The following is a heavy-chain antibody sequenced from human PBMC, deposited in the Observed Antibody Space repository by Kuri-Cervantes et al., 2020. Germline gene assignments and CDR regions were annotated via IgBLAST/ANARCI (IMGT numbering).Heavy chain of an antibody. CDR1: GGSISNYY. CDR2: IYSSGGT. J-gene: IGHJ4*02. Sequence: SETLSLTCTVSGGSISNYYWHWIRQPAGKGLEWIGRIYSSGGTNYNPSLKSRVTMSVDTSKNQFSLKLSSVTAADTAVYYCARVGRTAPDYWGQGTLVTVSS. CDR3: ARVGRTAPDY. V-gene: IGHV4-4*07.